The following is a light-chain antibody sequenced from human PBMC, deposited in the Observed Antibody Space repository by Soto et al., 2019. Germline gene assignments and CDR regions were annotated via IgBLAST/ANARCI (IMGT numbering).Light chain of an antibody. CDR3: QQYNNWPPALT. V-gene: IGKV3-15*01. CDR1: QNIRNN. CDR2: DTS. Sequence: EIVLTQSPGTLSLSPGESATLSCRSSQNIRNNLAWYQQKPVQAPRLLFSDTSTRATTVTDRFNGSGSGTEFSLAISNLQSEDCAVYSCQQYNNWPPALTFGGGTKV. J-gene: IGKJ4*02.